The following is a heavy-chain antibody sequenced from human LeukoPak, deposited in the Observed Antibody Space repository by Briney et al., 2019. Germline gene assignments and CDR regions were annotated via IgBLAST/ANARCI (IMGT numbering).Heavy chain of an antibody. J-gene: IGHJ4*02. CDR3: ARLVPGRLDFDY. CDR1: GFSFNTPR. Sequence: GGSLRLSCAASGFSFNTPRMNWVRQAPGKGLEWVSYISSSSSTIYYADSVKGRFTISRDKAKNSLYLQMNSLRAEDTAVYYCARLVPGRLDFDYWGQGTLVTVSS. CDR2: ISSSSSTI. D-gene: IGHD6-19*01. V-gene: IGHV3-48*01.